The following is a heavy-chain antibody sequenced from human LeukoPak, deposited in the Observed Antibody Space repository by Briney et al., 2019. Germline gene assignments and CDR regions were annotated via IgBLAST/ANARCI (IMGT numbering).Heavy chain of an antibody. CDR1: GFAFSSYS. CDR3: ARFETVAAKPFEY. V-gene: IGHV3-21*06. Sequence: GGSLRLSCAASGFAFSSYSMNWVRQAPWKGLEWVSSISSESTHILYAEPVKGRFTISRDNAENLLYLQMNSLRAEDTAVYYCARFETVAAKPFEYWGQGTLVTVSS. D-gene: IGHD6-19*01. J-gene: IGHJ4*02. CDR2: ISSESTHI.